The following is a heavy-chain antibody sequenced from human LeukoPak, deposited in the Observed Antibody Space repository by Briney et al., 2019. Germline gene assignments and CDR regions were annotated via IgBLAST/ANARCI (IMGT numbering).Heavy chain of an antibody. J-gene: IGHJ5*02. V-gene: IGHV1-8*03. CDR2: MNPNTGNT. CDR3: ARSQRHWDHNWFAP. D-gene: IGHD7-27*01. CDR1: GYIFTNYD. Sequence: ASVKVSCKASGYIFTNYDLNWVRQATGQGPEWMGRMNPNTGNTDYAQKFKGRVTFTRNTSISTAYMDLSSLTSDDTAVYYCARSQRHWDHNWFAPWGQGTLVTVSS.